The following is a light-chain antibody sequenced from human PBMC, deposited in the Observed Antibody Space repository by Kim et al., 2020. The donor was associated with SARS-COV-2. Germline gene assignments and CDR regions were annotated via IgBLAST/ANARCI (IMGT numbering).Light chain of an antibody. J-gene: IGKJ1*01. V-gene: IGKV3-20*01. CDR1: QSVSLNY. CDR2: GAS. CDR3: HQYGSAPWT. Sequence: EIVLTQSPGTLSLSPGERATLSCRASQSVSLNYIAWYQHKPGQAPRLLIYGASIRAPGIPDRFGGSGSGTDFTLNINRLEPEDFAVYYCHQYGSAPWTLGQGAKVEIK.